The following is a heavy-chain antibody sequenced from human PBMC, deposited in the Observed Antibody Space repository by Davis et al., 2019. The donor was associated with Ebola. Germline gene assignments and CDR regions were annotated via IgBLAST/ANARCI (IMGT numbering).Heavy chain of an antibody. CDR3: ARDYYDSSGYSYGMDV. V-gene: IGHV3-30-3*01. CDR2: ISYDGSNK. D-gene: IGHD3-22*01. CDR1: GFTFSSYA. J-gene: IGHJ6*02. Sequence: GESLKISCAASGFTFSSYAMHWVRQAPGKGLEWVAVISYDGSNKYYADSVKGRFTISRDNSKNTLYLQMNSLRAEDTAVYYCARDYYDSSGYSYGMDVWGQGTTVTVSS.